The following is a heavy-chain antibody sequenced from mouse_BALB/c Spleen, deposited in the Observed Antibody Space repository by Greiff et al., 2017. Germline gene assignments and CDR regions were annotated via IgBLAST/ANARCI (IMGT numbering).Heavy chain of an antibody. D-gene: IGHD2-4*01. J-gene: IGHJ1*01. Sequence: DVHLVESGGGLVKPGGSLKLSCAASGFTFSSYAMSWVRQTPEKRLEWVASISSGGSTYYPDSVKGRFTISRDNARNILYLQMSSLKSEDTAMYYCARLYYDYEGYFDVWGAGTTVTVSS. V-gene: IGHV5-6-5*01. CDR3: ARLYYDYEGYFDV. CDR2: ISSGGST. CDR1: GFTFSSYA.